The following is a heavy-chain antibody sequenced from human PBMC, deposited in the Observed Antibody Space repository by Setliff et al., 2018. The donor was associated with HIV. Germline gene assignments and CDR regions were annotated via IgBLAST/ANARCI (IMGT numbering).Heavy chain of an antibody. Sequence: GASVKVSCKASGYTFTGYYMHWVRQAPGQGLEWMGWINPNSGGTNFAQKFQGWVTMTRDTSISTAYMELSRLRSDDTAVYYCARDYYGSSGYPIATYYFDHWGQGTLVTVSS. CDR1: GYTFTGYY. V-gene: IGHV1-2*04. CDR2: INPNSGGT. CDR3: ARDYYGSSGYPIATYYFDH. D-gene: IGHD3-22*01. J-gene: IGHJ4*02.